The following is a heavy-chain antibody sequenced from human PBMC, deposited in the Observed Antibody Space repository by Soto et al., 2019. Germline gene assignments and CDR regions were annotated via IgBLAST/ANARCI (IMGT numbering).Heavy chain of an antibody. CDR3: ARAPQLVAPAATRFDS. Sequence: EVELVESGGGLVQPGGSLRLSCAASGFPFSTYSMSWVRQAPGKGLEWISYISASTLTTFYADSVKGRFTISRDTAQNSLYIQMNSLRDEDKAFYYCARAPQLVAPAATRFDSWGQGTLVTVSS. V-gene: IGHV3-48*02. J-gene: IGHJ4*02. CDR2: ISASTLTT. CDR1: GFPFSTYS. D-gene: IGHD2-2*01.